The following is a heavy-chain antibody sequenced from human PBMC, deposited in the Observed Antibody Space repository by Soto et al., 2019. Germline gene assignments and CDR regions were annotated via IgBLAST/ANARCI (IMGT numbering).Heavy chain of an antibody. J-gene: IGHJ4*02. CDR1: GFSLSTSGVG. CDR3: ALVRTMPVAGPASY. Sequence: SGPTLVNPTQTLTLTCTFSGFSLSTSGVGVGWIRQPPGKALEWLALIYWDDDKRYSPSLKSRLTITKDTSKNQVVLTMTNMDPVDTGTYYCALVRTMPVAGPASYWGQGTLVTVSS. CDR2: IYWDDDK. D-gene: IGHD6-19*01. V-gene: IGHV2-5*02.